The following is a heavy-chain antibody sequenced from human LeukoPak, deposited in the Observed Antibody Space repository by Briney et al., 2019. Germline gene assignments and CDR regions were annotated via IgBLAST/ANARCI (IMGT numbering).Heavy chain of an antibody. CDR1: GDSVSSSSAA. V-gene: IGHV6-1*01. J-gene: IGHJ6*04. Sequence: SQTLSLTCAISGDSVSSSSAAWSWIRQSPSRGLEWLGRTYYRSKWYNDYAVSVKSRITINPDTSKNQFSLKLSSVTAADMAVYYCARHSGLRSPLGVWGKGTTVTVSS. CDR3: ARHSGLRSPLGV. CDR2: TYYRSKWYN. D-gene: IGHD3-3*01.